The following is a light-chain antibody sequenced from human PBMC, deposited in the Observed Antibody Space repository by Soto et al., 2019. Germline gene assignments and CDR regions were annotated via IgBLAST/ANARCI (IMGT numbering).Light chain of an antibody. CDR1: QSISSW. CDR2: DAS. J-gene: IGKJ2*01. V-gene: IGKV1-5*01. Sequence: DIQMTQSPSTLSASVGDRVTITCRASQSISSWLAWYQQKPGNTPKLLIYDASSLESGVPSRFSGSGSGTEFPLTISSLQPDDFATYYCQQYNSYLYTFGQGTKLEIK. CDR3: QQYNSYLYT.